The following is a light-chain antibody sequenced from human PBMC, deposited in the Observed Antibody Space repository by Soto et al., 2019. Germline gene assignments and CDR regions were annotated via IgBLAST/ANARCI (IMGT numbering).Light chain of an antibody. CDR1: SSDVGGYNY. CDR3: SSYAGSNNYV. Sequence: QSVLTQPPSASGSPGQSVAISCTGTSSDVGGYNYVSWYQLHPGKAPKLMIYEVNMRPSGVPDRFSGSKSGNTASLTVSGLRAEDEVDYYCSSYAGSNNYVFGTGTKVTVL. V-gene: IGLV2-8*01. J-gene: IGLJ1*01. CDR2: EVN.